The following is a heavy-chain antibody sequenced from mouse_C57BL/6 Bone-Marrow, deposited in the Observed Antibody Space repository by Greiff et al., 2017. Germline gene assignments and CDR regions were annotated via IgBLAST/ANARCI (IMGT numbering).Heavy chain of an antibody. J-gene: IGHJ2*01. V-gene: IGHV8-12*01. CDR2: IYWDDDK. CDR3: AQLTGTYYFDY. D-gene: IGHD4-1*01. Sequence: QVTLKESGPGILQSSQTLSLTCSFSGFSLSTSGMGVSWIRQPSGKGLEWLAHIYWDDDKRYNPSLKSRLTISKDTSRNQVFLKITSVDTADTATYYCAQLTGTYYFDYWGQGTTLTVSS. CDR1: GFSLSTSGMG.